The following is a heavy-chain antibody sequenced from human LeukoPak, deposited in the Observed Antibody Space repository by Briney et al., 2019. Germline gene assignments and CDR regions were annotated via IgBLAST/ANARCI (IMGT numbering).Heavy chain of an antibody. CDR3: ARDLGYCSNVSCYPWFDP. CDR1: GDSITNFY. Sequence: SETLSLTCTVSGDSITNFYWSWIRQTPGKGLEWIGYIYYSGNANYNPSLKSRVTMSVDTSKNQFSLKLSSVIAADTAIYYCARDLGYCSNVSCYPWFDPWGPGTLVTVSS. D-gene: IGHD2-2*01. J-gene: IGHJ5*02. V-gene: IGHV4-59*01. CDR2: IYYSGNA.